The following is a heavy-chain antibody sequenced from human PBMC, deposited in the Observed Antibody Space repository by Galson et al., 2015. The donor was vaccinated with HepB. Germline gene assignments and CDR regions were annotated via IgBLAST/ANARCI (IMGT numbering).Heavy chain of an antibody. J-gene: IGHJ4*02. Sequence: SLRLSCAASGFTFSNYAMSWVRQAPGKGLGRVSSVTGSSESTYYAESVQGRFTISRDNSKNTRNLQMNSLRAEDTAVYYCAKSGSYNWNDPFDSWGQGTLVTVSS. V-gene: IGHV3-23*01. D-gene: IGHD1-20*01. CDR3: AKSGSYNWNDPFDS. CDR1: GFTFSNYA. CDR2: VTGSSEST.